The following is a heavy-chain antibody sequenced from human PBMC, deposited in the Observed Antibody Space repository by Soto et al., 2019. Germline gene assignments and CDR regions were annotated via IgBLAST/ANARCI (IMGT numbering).Heavy chain of an antibody. D-gene: IGHD2-2*01. CDR3: AKDNCISTSCYRLYNWFDP. Sequence: QVQLVESGGGVVQPGRSLRLSCVASGFTFSSYGMHWVRQAPGKGLEWVAVIAYDGSNKYYAESVKGRFTISRDNSKNTLYLQMNSLRAEDTAVYYCAKDNCISTSCYRLYNWFDPWGQGTLVTVSS. CDR2: IAYDGSNK. V-gene: IGHV3-30*18. J-gene: IGHJ5*02. CDR1: GFTFSSYG.